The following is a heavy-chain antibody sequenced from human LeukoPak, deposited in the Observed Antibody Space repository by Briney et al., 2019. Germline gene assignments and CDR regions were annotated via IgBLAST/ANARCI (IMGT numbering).Heavy chain of an antibody. CDR2: ISAYNGNT. D-gene: IGHD3-10*01. CDR3: ARALGTYYYGSGSYYNVGY. CDR1: GYTFTSYG. V-gene: IGHV1-18*01. Sequence: ASVKVSCKASGYTFTSYGISRVRQAPGQGLEWMGWISAYNGNTNYAQKLQGRVTMTTDTSTSTAYMELRSLRSDDTAVYYCARALGTYYYGSGSYYNVGYWGQGTLVTVSS. J-gene: IGHJ4*02.